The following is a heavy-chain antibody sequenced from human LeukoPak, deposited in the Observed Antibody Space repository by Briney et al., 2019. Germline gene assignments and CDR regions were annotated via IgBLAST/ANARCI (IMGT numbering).Heavy chain of an antibody. D-gene: IGHD6-19*01. V-gene: IGHV3-15*01. Sequence: PGGSPRLSCAASGFTFSNAWMSWVRQAPGKGLEWVGRIKSKTDGGTTDYAAPVKGRFTISRDDSKNTLYLQMNSLKTEDTAVYYCTTDRGWYYFDYWGQGTLVTVSS. CDR1: GFTFSNAW. CDR3: TTDRGWYYFDY. J-gene: IGHJ4*02. CDR2: IKSKTDGGTT.